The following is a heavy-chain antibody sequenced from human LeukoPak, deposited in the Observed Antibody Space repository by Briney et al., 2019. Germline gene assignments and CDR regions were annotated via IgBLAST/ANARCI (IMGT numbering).Heavy chain of an antibody. CDR2: IIPIFGPA. V-gene: IGHV1-69*13. D-gene: IGHD3-10*01. CDR1: GGTFSRFA. CDR3: AKSTYYYGSGEGSNYWYFDL. Sequence: ASVKVSCKTSGGTFSRFAISWVRQAPGQGLEWMGGIIPIFGPANYAQKFQGRVTITADESTSTAYMELSSLRSEDTALYYCAKSTYYYGSGEGSNYWYFDLWGRGTLVTVSS. J-gene: IGHJ2*01.